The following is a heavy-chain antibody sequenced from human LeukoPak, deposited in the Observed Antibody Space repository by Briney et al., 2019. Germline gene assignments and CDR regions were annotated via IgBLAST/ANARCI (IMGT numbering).Heavy chain of an antibody. CDR1: GFTFSSHG. J-gene: IGHJ4*02. D-gene: IGHD5-24*01. CDR3: AKDDAWLQYNY. Sequence: GGTLRLSCAASGFTFSSHGMNWVRQAPGKGLEWVSGISGSGDTTYYADSVKGRFTISRDNSKNTLYLQMNSLRVEDTAVFYCAKDDAWLQYNYWGQGTLVTVSS. V-gene: IGHV3-23*01. CDR2: ISGSGDTT.